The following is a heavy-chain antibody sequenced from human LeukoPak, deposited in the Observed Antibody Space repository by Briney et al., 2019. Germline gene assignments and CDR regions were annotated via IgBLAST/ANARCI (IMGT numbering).Heavy chain of an antibody. J-gene: IGHJ5*02. V-gene: IGHV4-39*01. CDR3: AQSLGSSNWIGNWFDP. CDR2: IYYSGST. CDR1: GGSISRSIYF. D-gene: IGHD6-13*01. Sequence: SETLSLTCTVSGGSISRSIYFWGWIRQPPGKGLEWIGSIYYSGSTYYNPSLKSRVTISVDTSKNQFSLKLSSVTAADTAVYYCAQSLGSSNWIGNWFDPWGQGTLVTVSS.